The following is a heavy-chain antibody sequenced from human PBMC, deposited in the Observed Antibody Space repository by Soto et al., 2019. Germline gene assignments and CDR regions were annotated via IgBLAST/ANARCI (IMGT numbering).Heavy chain of an antibody. CDR1: GGSISSGGYY. CDR3: ARGRSSWDYYYYYGMGV. CDR2: IYYSGST. D-gene: IGHD6-13*01. Sequence: SESLSLTCTVSGGSISSGGYYWSWIRQHPGKGLEWIGYIYYSGSTYYNPSLKSRVTISVDTSKNQFSLRLSSVTAADTAVYYCARGRSSWDYYYYYGMGVWGQGTTVTVSS. J-gene: IGHJ6*02. V-gene: IGHV4-31*03.